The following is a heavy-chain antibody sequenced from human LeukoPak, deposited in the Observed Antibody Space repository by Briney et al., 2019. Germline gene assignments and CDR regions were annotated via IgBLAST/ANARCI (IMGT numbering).Heavy chain of an antibody. J-gene: IGHJ4*02. V-gene: IGHV3-15*01. CDR2: IKSTRDGGAT. D-gene: IGHD2-8*02. CDR1: GFTFKNAW. CDR3: TTEYWSF. Sequence: GGSLRLSCEASGFTFKNAWMIWVRQAPGKGPEWVGRIKSTRDGGATEYAAPVKDRFTISRDDSKNTLYLQMNSLKTEDTAVYYCTTEYWSFWGQGTLVTVSS.